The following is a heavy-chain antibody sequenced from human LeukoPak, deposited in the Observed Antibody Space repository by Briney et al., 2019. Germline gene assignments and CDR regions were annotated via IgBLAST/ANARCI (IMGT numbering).Heavy chain of an antibody. CDR3: ARDRDYGDSYSDY. CDR2: ISGSGGST. V-gene: IGHV3-23*01. Sequence: GGSLRLSCVASGFTFRSHAMSWVRQAPGKGLEWVSAISGSGGSTYYADSVKGRFTISRDNSKNTLYLQMNSLRAEDTAVYYCARDRDYGDSYSDYWGQGTLVTVSS. D-gene: IGHD4-17*01. CDR1: GFTFRSHA. J-gene: IGHJ4*02.